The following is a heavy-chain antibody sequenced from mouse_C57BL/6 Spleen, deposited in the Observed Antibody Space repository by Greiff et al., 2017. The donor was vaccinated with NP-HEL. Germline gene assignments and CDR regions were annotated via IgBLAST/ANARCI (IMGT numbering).Heavy chain of an antibody. J-gene: IGHJ4*01. CDR2: IHPNSGST. D-gene: IGHD1-1*01. CDR1: GYTFTSYW. V-gene: IGHV1-64*01. CDR3: ARRAPDDYGSGGYAMDY. Sequence: VQLVESGAELVKPGASVKLSCKASGYTFTSYWMHWVKQRPGQGLEWIGMIHPNSGSTNYNEKFKSKATLTVDKSSSTAYMQLSSLTSEDSAVYYGARRAPDDYGSGGYAMDYWGQGTSVTVSS.